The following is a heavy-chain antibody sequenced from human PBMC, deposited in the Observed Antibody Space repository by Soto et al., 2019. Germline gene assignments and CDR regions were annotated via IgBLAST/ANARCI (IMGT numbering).Heavy chain of an antibody. Sequence: ASVKVSCKASGYTFSSYDINWVRQATGQGLEWMGWMNPNSGNTGYAQNFQGRVTMTKDTSIDTAYMELSSLRSEDTAVYYCATGGEAFDIWGQGTMVTVSS. CDR1: GYTFSSYD. CDR2: MNPNSGNT. J-gene: IGHJ3*02. V-gene: IGHV1-8*01. CDR3: ATGGEAFDI. D-gene: IGHD3-10*01.